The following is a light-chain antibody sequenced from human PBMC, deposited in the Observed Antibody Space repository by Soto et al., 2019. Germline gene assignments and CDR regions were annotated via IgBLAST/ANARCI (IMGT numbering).Light chain of an antibody. CDR1: ESIARH. CDR3: QQSYSALSIT. CDR2: AAS. J-gene: IGKJ5*01. Sequence: DIQMTQSPSSLSASVGDRVTITCRASESIARHLNWYQQKPGKAPKLLIYAASSLQNGVPSRFRGGGSGTDFTLTISNLQPEDVATYYWQQSYSALSITFGQGTRLENK. V-gene: IGKV1-39*01.